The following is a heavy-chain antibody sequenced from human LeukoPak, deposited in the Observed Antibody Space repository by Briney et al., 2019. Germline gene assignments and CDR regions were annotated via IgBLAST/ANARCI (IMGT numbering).Heavy chain of an antibody. V-gene: IGHV4-59*11. CDR3: ARGGASSRYFGY. J-gene: IGHJ4*02. Sequence: SETVSLTCTVSGGSISGHFWSWIRQPPGKGLEWIGFVSYSGDTNYSPSFNGRVTISLDTSKSQFSLNLNSVTAADTAVYFCARGGASSRYFGYWGQGTLVTVSS. CDR2: VSYSGDT. D-gene: IGHD1-26*01. CDR1: GGSISGHF.